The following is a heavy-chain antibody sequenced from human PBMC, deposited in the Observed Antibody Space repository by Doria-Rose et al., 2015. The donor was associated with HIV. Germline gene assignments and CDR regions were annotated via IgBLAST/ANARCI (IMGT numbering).Heavy chain of an antibody. D-gene: IGHD6-13*01. CDR3: ARIKSSRWYHKYYFDF. V-gene: IGHV2-26*01. CDR2: IFSGDER. J-gene: IGHJ4*02. Sequence: QVTLKESGPVLVKPTETLTLTCTVSGVSLSSPGMGVSWIRQPPGRALEWLANIFSGDERSYKTSLKSRLTISRGTSKSQVVLTMTDMDPVDTATYYCARIKSSRWYHKYYFDFWGQGTLVIVSA. CDR1: GVSLSSPGMG.